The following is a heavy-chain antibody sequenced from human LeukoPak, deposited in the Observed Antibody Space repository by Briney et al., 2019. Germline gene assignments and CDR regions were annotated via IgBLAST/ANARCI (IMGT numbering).Heavy chain of an antibody. CDR3: ARDNGYCSGGTCYNAFDI. D-gene: IGHD2-15*01. Sequence: ASVKVSCKASGYTFTGYYMHWVRQAPGQGLEWMGWINPNSGGTNYAQKFQGRVTMTRDTSISTAYMELSRLRSDDTAVYYCARDNGYCSGGTCYNAFDIWGQGTMVTVSS. V-gene: IGHV1-2*02. CDR1: GYTFTGYY. J-gene: IGHJ3*02. CDR2: INPNSGGT.